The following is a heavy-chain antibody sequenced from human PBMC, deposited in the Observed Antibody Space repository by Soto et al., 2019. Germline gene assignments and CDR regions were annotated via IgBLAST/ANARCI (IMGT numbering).Heavy chain of an antibody. V-gene: IGHV3-23*01. J-gene: IGHJ4*02. Sequence: GGSLRLSCVASGFTFSSYAMTWVRQAPGKGLEWVSAVSSSGDTTYYADSVKGRFTISRDNSKNTLYLQMNSLRAEDTAVYYCAKDQFQSILEWSRTFDYWGQGTLVTVSS. D-gene: IGHD3-3*01. CDR2: VSSSGDTT. CDR3: AKDQFQSILEWSRTFDY. CDR1: GFTFSSYA.